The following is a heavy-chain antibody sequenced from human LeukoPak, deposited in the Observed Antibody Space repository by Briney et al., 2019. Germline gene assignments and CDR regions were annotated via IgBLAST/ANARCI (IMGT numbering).Heavy chain of an antibody. Sequence: SGGSLRLSCAASGFTFSNAWMSWVRQAPGKGLEWVSAISGSGGSTYYADSVKGRFTISRDNSKNTLYLQMNSLRAEDTAVYYCANHILGPCFDYWGQGTLVTVSS. CDR2: ISGSGGST. V-gene: IGHV3-23*01. CDR1: GFTFSNAW. D-gene: IGHD3-9*01. J-gene: IGHJ4*02. CDR3: ANHILGPCFDY.